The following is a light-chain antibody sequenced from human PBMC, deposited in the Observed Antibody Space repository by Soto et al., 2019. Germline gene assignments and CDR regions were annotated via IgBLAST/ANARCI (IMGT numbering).Light chain of an antibody. Sequence: EIVMTQSPATLSVSPGERATLSCRAGQSISNNLDWYQQKPGQAPRLLIYGASTRATGIPARFTGSGSGTEFTLTISSLQSEDFAVYYCQQYSNWPRTFGQGTKVDIK. CDR3: QQYSNWPRT. J-gene: IGKJ1*01. CDR2: GAS. V-gene: IGKV3-15*01. CDR1: QSISNN.